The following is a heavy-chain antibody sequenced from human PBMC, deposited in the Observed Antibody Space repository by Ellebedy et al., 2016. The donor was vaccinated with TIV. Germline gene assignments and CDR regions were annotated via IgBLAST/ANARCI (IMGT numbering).Heavy chain of an antibody. V-gene: IGHV1-2*04. CDR2: INPNSGGT. Sequence: ASVKVSCKASGYTFTSYYMHWVRQAPGQGLEWMGWINPNSGGTKYAQNFQGWVTMTRDTSISTAYIELSRLTSDDTAMYYCATEEYSSSRGAFDYWGQGTLVTVSS. J-gene: IGHJ4*02. CDR1: GYTFTSYY. CDR3: ATEEYSSSRGAFDY. D-gene: IGHD6-6*01.